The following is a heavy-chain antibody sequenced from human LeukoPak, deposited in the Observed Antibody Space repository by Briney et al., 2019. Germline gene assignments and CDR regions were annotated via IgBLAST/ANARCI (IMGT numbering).Heavy chain of an antibody. D-gene: IGHD4-11*01. Sequence: GESLKISCQGFGYKFAGYWIGWVRQMPGKGLECMGIIYIGDSDTRYSPSFRGQVTISADKSISTAYLQWSSLKASDTAVYYCARHEIYSDSFFDYWGQGTLVTVSS. CDR1: GYKFAGYW. CDR3: ARHEIYSDSFFDY. CDR2: IYIGDSDT. J-gene: IGHJ4*02. V-gene: IGHV5-51*01.